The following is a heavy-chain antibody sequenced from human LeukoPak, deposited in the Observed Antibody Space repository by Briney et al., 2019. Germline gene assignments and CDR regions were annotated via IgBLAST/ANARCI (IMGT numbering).Heavy chain of an antibody. CDR3: ARDLRDIVVVVAATLDY. V-gene: IGHV3-21*01. CDR2: ISSSSSYI. Sequence: GGSLRLSCAASGFTFSSYSMNWVRQAPGKGLEWVSSISSSSSYIYYADSVKGRFTISRDNAKNSLYLQMKSLRAEDTAVYYCARDLRDIVVVVAATLDYWGQGTLVTVSS. D-gene: IGHD2-15*01. J-gene: IGHJ4*02. CDR1: GFTFSSYS.